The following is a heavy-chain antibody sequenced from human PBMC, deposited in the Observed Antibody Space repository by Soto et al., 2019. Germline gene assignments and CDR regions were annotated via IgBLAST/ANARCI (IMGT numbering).Heavy chain of an antibody. CDR3: ATWHEREHAYDV. D-gene: IGHD1-1*01. CDR1: GLTISGKKY. Sequence: PGGSLRLSCAASGLTISGKKYVAWVRQAPGKGLEWVSALYDVDGSFYADSVKGRFTTSSDSSKTTVYLQMNDLRPDDTAVYYCATWHEREHAYDVWGQGTTVTVSS. CDR2: LYDVDGS. J-gene: IGHJ3*01. V-gene: IGHV3-53*01.